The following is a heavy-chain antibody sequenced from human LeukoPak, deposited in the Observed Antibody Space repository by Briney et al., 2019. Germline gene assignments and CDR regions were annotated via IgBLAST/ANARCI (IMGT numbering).Heavy chain of an antibody. CDR2: IYYSGST. CDR1: GGSISSYY. V-gene: IGHV4-59*08. D-gene: IGHD7-27*01. J-gene: IGHJ4*02. CDR3: ARHLGTSPPLDY. Sequence: SETLSLTCTVSGGSISSYYWSWIRQPPGKGLEWIGYIYYSGSTNYNPSPKSRVTISVDTSKNQFSLKLSSVTAADTAVYYCARHLGTSPPLDYWGQGTLVTVSS.